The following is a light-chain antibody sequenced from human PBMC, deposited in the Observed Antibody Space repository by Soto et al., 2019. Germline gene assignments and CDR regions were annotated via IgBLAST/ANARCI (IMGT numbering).Light chain of an antibody. CDR2: DAS. CDR1: QSVNNY. J-gene: IGKJ4*01. CDR3: QQRSDRLS. V-gene: IGKV3-11*01. Sequence: EIVLTQSPATLSLSPGERATLSCRASQSVNNYLGWYQQKPGQAPRLLIYDASKRATGIPSRFSGGGSGTDFTLTISSLEPEDFAVYYCQQRSDRLSFGGGTKVEIK.